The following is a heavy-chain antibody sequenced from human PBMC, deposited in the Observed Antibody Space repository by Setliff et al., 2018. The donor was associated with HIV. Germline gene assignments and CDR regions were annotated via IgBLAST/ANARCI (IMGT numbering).Heavy chain of an antibody. CDR2: IYYSGST. D-gene: IGHD6-19*01. CDR3: ARHHSSDPLRRWDSYYYMDV. Sequence: SETLSLTCTVSGGSIRNYYWNWIRQPPGKGLEWIGYIYYSGSTYYNPSLKSRVTISVDTSKNQFSLKLSSVTAADTAMYYCARHHSSDPLRRWDSYYYMDVWGKGTTVTVSS. J-gene: IGHJ6*03. CDR1: GGSIRNYY. V-gene: IGHV4-59*04.